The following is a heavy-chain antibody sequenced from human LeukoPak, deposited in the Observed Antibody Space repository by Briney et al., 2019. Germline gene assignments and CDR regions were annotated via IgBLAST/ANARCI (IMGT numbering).Heavy chain of an antibody. Sequence: ASVKVSCXASGYTFTSYDINWVRQATGQGLEWMGWMNPNSGNTGYAHKFQGRVTITRNTAISTAYMELSSLRSEDTAVYYCARAHNSGSEDYWGQGTLVTVSS. CDR2: MNPNSGNT. J-gene: IGHJ4*02. CDR1: GYTFTSYD. CDR3: ARAHNSGSEDY. V-gene: IGHV1-8*02. D-gene: IGHD1-26*01.